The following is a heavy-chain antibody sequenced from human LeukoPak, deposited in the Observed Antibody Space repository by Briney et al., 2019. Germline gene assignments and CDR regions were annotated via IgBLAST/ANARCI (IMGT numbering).Heavy chain of an antibody. CDR3: ARISGYSYGPYYYYMDV. Sequence: ASVKVSCKASGYTFTSYYMHWVRQAPGQGLEWMGIINPSGGSTSYAQKFQGRATMTRDMSTSTVYMELSSLRSEDTAVYYCARISGYSYGPYYYYMDVWGKGTTVTVSS. V-gene: IGHV1-46*01. CDR2: INPSGGST. J-gene: IGHJ6*03. D-gene: IGHD5-18*01. CDR1: GYTFTSYY.